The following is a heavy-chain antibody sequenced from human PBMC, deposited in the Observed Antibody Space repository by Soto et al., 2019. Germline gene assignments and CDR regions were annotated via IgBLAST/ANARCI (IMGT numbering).Heavy chain of an antibody. V-gene: IGHV3-23*01. Sequence: EVQRLESGGGLVQPGGSLRLSCAASGFTFSHVAISLYLQAPGKGLAWVSGINGNGRSKYHADSVQGRFTISRDNSKNAMYLQIKSLRYGDTALYYCAKGRVVGVTTCPDFWGQGTLVTVSS. D-gene: IGHD1-26*01. CDR1: GFTFSHVA. CDR2: INGNGRSK. J-gene: IGHJ4*02. CDR3: AKGRVVGVTTCPDF.